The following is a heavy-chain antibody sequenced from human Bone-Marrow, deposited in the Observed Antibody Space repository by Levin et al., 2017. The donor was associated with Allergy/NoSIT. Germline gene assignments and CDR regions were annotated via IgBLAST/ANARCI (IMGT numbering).Heavy chain of an antibody. CDR1: GFAFSDTW. CDR2: IKSTGDGGAT. J-gene: IGHJ4*02. V-gene: IGHV3-15*07. Sequence: GGSLRLSCAASGFAFSDTWMNWVRQAPGKGLEWVGRIKSTGDGGATDYAAPVKGRFTISRDDSKNTVYLQMDSLKSEDTAVYYCSLQYFDYWGQGTLVTVSS. CDR3: SLQYFDY.